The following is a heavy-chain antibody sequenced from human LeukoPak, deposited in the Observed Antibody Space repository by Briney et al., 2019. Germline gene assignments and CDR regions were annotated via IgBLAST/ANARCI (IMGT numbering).Heavy chain of an antibody. CDR2: IYYSGST. V-gene: IGHV4-31*03. CDR3: ASSYYDFWSGKYYYYGMDV. Sequence: SQTLSLTCTVSGGSISSGGYYWSWIRQHPGKGLEWIGYIYYSGSTYYNPSLKSRVTISVDTSKNQFSLKLSSVTAADTAVYYCASSYYDFWSGKYYYYGMDVWGQGTTVTVSS. CDR1: GGSISSGGYY. J-gene: IGHJ6*02. D-gene: IGHD3-3*01.